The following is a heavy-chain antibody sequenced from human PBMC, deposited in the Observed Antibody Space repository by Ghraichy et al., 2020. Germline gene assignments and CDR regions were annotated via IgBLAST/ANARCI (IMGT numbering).Heavy chain of an antibody. CDR3: ARESGSFHYYYYGMDV. J-gene: IGHJ6*02. CDR2: IYYSGST. D-gene: IGHD1-26*01. CDR1: GGSISSYY. Sequence: SETLSLTCTVSGGSISSYYWSWIRQPPGKGLEWIGYIYYSGSTNYNPSLKSRVTISVDTSKNQFSLKLSSVTAADTAVYYCARESGSFHYYYYGMDVWGQGTTVTVSS. V-gene: IGHV4-59*01.